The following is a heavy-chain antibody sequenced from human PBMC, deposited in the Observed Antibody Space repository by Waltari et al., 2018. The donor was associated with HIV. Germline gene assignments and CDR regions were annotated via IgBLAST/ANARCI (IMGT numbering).Heavy chain of an antibody. Sequence: QEQLQQWGAGLLKSSETLSLTCAVYVGSLSGYYWSCIRQSPGKGLEWIGDIYHSGFTKINPSLKSRVSLSVDTSKNQFSLKLASVTAADTSVYYCARGRMTTVTTPPFYHFDLWGRGSRVIVSA. V-gene: IGHV4-34*01. CDR3: ARGRMTTVTTPPFYHFDL. J-gene: IGHJ2*01. CDR2: IYHSGFT. D-gene: IGHD4-17*01. CDR1: VGSLSGYY.